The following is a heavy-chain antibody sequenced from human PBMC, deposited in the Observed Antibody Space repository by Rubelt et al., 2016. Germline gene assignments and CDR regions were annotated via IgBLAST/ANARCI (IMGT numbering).Heavy chain of an antibody. CDR2: INPNSGGT. J-gene: IGHJ4*02. V-gene: IGHV1-2*01. Sequence: QVQLVQSGAEVKKPGASVKVSCKASGYTFTGYYMHWVRQAPGQGLEWMGWINPNSGGTTWAQKFQGRVTCTRETSVSTAYMGLSRLTSDDTAVYYCARGNSGYDYGLDYWGQGTLVTVSS. D-gene: IGHD5-12*01. CDR3: ARGNSGYDYGLDY. CDR1: GYTFTGYY.